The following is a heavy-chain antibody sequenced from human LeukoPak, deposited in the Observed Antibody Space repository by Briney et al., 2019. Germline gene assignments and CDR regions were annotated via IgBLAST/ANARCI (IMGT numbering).Heavy chain of an antibody. Sequence: SETLSLTCTVSGDSISTYYWSWIRQPPGKGLEWIAYIDYRGSTTYNPSLRSRVTISVDTSRNQFSLKLYSVTAADTAVYYCAKDHSYGGNSIVDQWGQGTLVTVSS. V-gene: IGHV4-59*01. D-gene: IGHD4-23*01. J-gene: IGHJ4*02. CDR1: GDSISTYY. CDR3: AKDHSYGGNSIVDQ. CDR2: IDYRGST.